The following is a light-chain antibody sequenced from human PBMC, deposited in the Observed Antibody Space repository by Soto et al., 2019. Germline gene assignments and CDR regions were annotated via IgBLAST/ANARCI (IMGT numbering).Light chain of an antibody. CDR3: AAWDDSLNGHVV. CDR1: SSNIGSNT. CDR2: GNN. Sequence: QAVVTQPPSASGTPGQRVTMSCSGTSSNIGSNTVNWYQQLPGTAPRLLIYGNNQRPSGVPDRFSGSKSGTSASLAISGLQSEDEADYYCAAWDDSLNGHVVFGGGTKVTVL. V-gene: IGLV1-44*01. J-gene: IGLJ2*01.